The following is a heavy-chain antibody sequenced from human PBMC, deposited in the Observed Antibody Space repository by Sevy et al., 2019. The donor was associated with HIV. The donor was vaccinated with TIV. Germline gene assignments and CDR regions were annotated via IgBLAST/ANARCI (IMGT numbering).Heavy chain of an antibody. D-gene: IGHD3-16*02. CDR3: ARAGRLRLGELSSGPDY. Sequence: GGSLRLSCTASGFNFNTYGMHWVRQAPGKGLEWLAIISYDGKNYYADSVEGRFTLSRDNSRNTLYLEMNSLKSEDTAVFHCARAGRLRLGELSSGPDYWGPGTLVIVSS. V-gene: IGHV3-30*03. CDR1: GFNFNTYG. CDR2: ISYDGKN. J-gene: IGHJ4*02.